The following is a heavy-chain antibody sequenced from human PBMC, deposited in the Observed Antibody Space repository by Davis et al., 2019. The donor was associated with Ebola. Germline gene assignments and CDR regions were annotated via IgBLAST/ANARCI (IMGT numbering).Heavy chain of an antibody. J-gene: IGHJ4*02. CDR1: GFTFSSYA. V-gene: IGHV3-30-3*01. CDR3: ARDPTY. Sequence: GESLKISCAASGFTFSSYAMHWVRQAPGKGLEWVAVISYDGSNKYYADSVKGRFTISRDNSKNTLYLQMNSLRAEDTAVYYCARDPTYWGQGTLVAVSS. CDR2: ISYDGSNK.